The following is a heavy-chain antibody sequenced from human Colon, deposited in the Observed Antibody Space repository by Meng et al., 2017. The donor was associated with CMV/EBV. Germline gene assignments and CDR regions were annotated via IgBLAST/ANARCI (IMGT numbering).Heavy chain of an antibody. CDR2: INWNGGNP. V-gene: IGHV3-20*04. CDR3: ARVSDFWSGVHYGMDV. Sequence: GESLKISCVASGFTFDDYGMSWVRQTPTKGLEWVCNINWNGGNPGYGDSVKGRFTISRDNANNCLYLEMNNLRAEDTAVYYCARVSDFWSGVHYGMDVWGQGTTVTVSS. J-gene: IGHJ6*02. D-gene: IGHD3-3*01. CDR1: GFTFDDYG.